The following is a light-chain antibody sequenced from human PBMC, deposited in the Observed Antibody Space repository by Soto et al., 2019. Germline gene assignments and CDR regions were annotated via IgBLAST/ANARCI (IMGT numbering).Light chain of an antibody. CDR3: QQYNSYSGT. J-gene: IGKJ1*01. V-gene: IGKV1-5*01. CDR1: QSISSW. Sequence: GDRVTITCRASQSISSWLAWYRQKPGKAPKLLIYDASSLESGVPSRFSGSGSGTDFTLTISSLQPDDFATYYCQQYNSYSGTFGQGTKVEIK. CDR2: DAS.